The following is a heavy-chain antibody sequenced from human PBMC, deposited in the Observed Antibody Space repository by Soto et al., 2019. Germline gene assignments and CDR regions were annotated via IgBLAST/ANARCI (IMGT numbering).Heavy chain of an antibody. CDR1: GGTFSNYT. CDR2: IIPVFGTT. CDR3: ARSSPYIVVRKPTGNQDYYGMDV. V-gene: IGHV1-69*01. Sequence: QVQLVQSGAEVKKPGSSVKVFCKASGGTFSNYTISWVRQAPGQGLEWMGGIIPVFGTTDYEQKFQGRVTITADGSTSXXYXKLSSLRSADTAVYYCARSSPYIVVRKPTGNQDYYGMDVWGQGTTVTVSS. D-gene: IGHD2-2*01. J-gene: IGHJ6*02.